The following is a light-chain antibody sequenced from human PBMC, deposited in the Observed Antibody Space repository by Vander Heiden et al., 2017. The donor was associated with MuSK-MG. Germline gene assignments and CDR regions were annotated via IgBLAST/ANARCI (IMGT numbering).Light chain of an antibody. V-gene: IGLV2-14*03. Sequence: QSALTQPASVSASPLQSGTISCTGTSSDIGGYNYVSWYQQHPGKAPKLMIYDVSNRPSGVSNRFSGSKSGNTASLTISGLQAEDEADYYCSSYSSNNTLLFGGGTKLTV. CDR1: SSDIGGYNY. J-gene: IGLJ2*01. CDR2: DVS. CDR3: SSYSSNNTLL.